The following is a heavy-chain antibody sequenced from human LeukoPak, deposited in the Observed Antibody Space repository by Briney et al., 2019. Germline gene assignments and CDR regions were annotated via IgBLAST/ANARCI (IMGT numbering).Heavy chain of an antibody. V-gene: IGHV3-30*02. CDR3: AKDLRQNWYPAYNWFEP. J-gene: IGHJ5*02. D-gene: IGHD6-13*01. CDR1: GFTFSSYG. CDR2: IRYDGSNK. Sequence: GGPLRLSCAASGFTFSSYGMHWVRQAPGKGLEWVAFIRYDGSNKYYADSVKGRFTISRDNSKNTLYLQMNSLRAEDTAVYYCAKDLRQNWYPAYNWFEPWGQGTLVTVSS.